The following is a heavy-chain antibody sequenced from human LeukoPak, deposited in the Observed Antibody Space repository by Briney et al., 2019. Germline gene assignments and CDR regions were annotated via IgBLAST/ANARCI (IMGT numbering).Heavy chain of an antibody. CDR3: AGDLVSPGYFDY. Sequence: ASVKVSCKASGYTFTSYGISWVRQAPGQGLEWMGWISAYNGNTNYAQKLQGRVTMTTDTSTSTAYMELRSLRSDDTAVYYCAGDLVSPGYFDYWGQGTLVTVSS. D-gene: IGHD2-2*01. CDR1: GYTFTSYG. CDR2: ISAYNGNT. V-gene: IGHV1-18*01. J-gene: IGHJ4*02.